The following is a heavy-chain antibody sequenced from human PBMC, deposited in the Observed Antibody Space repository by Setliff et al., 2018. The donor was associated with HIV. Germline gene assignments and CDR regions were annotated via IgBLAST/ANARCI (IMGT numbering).Heavy chain of an antibody. D-gene: IGHD2-15*01. V-gene: IGHV4-31*03. CDR2: IYYSGST. Sequence: SETLSLTCTVSGGSISSGGYYWSWIRQHPGKGLEWIGYIYYSGSTYYNPSLKSRVTISVDTSKNQFSLKLSSVTAADTDVYYCAREIRAATIYYYYYMDVWGKGTTVTVSS. J-gene: IGHJ6*03. CDR3: AREIRAATIYYYYYMDV. CDR1: GGSISSGGYY.